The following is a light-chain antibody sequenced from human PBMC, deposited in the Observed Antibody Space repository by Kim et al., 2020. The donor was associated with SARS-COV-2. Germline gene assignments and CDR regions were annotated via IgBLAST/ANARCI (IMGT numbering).Light chain of an antibody. J-gene: IGKJ4*01. CDR1: QGISSY. CDR3: QQLNSYPLA. CDR2: AAS. Sequence: ASVGDRVTITCRASQGISSYLAWSQQKPGKAPKLLIYAASTLQSGVPSRFSGSGSGTEFTLTISSLQPEDFATYYCQQLNSYPLAFGGGTKVDIK. V-gene: IGKV1-9*01.